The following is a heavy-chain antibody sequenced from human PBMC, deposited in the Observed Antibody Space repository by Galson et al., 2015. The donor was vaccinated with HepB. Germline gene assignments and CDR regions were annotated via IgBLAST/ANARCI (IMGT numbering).Heavy chain of an antibody. CDR2: IIPILGIA. V-gene: IGHV1-69*04. CDR3: ASSVYYGSGSYHNKYFQH. D-gene: IGHD3-10*01. Sequence: SVKVSCKASGGTFSSYAISWVRQAPGQGLEWMGRIIPILGIANYAQKFQGRVTITADKSTSTAYMELSSLRSEDTAVYYCASSVYYGSGSYHNKYFQHWGQGTLVTVSS. CDR1: GGTFSSYA. J-gene: IGHJ1*01.